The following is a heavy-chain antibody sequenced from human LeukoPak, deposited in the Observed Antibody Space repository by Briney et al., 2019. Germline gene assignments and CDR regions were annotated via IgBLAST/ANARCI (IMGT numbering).Heavy chain of an antibody. Sequence: SETLSLTCTVSGGSISSYYWSWIRQPPGKGLEWIGRIYTTKNTNYNPSLKSRVTMSVDTSKNQFSLKLGSVTAADTAVYYCARDLEWGGEFDYFDYWGQGTLVTVSS. D-gene: IGHD3-16*01. V-gene: IGHV4-4*07. CDR1: GGSISSYY. J-gene: IGHJ4*02. CDR3: ARDLEWGGEFDYFDY. CDR2: IYTTKNT.